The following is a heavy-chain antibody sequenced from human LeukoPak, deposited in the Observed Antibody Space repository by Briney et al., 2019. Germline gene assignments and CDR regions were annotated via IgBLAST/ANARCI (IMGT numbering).Heavy chain of an antibody. CDR3: PKWGDYDVLTGHSASDY. Sequence: GASLRLSCPASGLTLNNYTMSWVRQAPRHGPEWASPITGRGGNTYYADSVKGPFTISRGHAKNTVLLQMTSLRAEATAVYSSPKWGDYDVLTGHSASDYWGQGTLVTASP. CDR1: GLTLNNYT. V-gene: IGHV3-23*01. CDR2: ITGRGGNT. D-gene: IGHD3-9*01. J-gene: IGHJ4*02.